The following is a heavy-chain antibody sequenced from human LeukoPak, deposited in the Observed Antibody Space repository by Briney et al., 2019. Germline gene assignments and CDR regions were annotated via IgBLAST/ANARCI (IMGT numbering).Heavy chain of an antibody. CDR1: EFSLSDYG. Sequence: PGGSLRLSCASSEFSLSDYGMHWVRQAPGKGLEWVAVMWYDGSRALHADSVKGRFTISRDISKNTLYLQMNSLRAEDTAVYYCARDGGRDGYNWGDYYFDYWGQGTLVTVSS. J-gene: IGHJ4*02. V-gene: IGHV3-33*01. D-gene: IGHD5-24*01. CDR2: MWYDGSRA. CDR3: ARDGGRDGYNWGDYYFDY.